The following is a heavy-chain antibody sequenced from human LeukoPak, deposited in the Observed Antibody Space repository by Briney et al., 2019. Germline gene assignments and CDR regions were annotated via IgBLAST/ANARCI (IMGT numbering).Heavy chain of an antibody. D-gene: IGHD3-22*01. CDR3: AKDHLNYYESSGYYDWFDP. J-gene: IGHJ5*02. CDR1: GFTFGSYT. Sequence: GGSLRLSCAASGFTFGSYTMSWVRQAPGKGLEWVSSITGSGDSTNYADSVKGRFTISRDNSQNTLYLQVNSLRAEDTAVYYCAKDHLNYYESSGYYDWFDPWGQGTLVTVSS. V-gene: IGHV3-23*01. CDR2: ITGSGDST.